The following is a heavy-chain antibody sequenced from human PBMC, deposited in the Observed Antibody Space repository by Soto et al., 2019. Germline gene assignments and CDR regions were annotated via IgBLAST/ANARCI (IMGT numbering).Heavy chain of an antibody. CDR1: GYTFTTYN. J-gene: IGHJ5*02. D-gene: IGHD4-17*01. Sequence: ASVKVSCKASGYTFTTYNMHWVRQAPGQGLDGMGITIPSGASTTSAPRFQGTATMTSHTSTSTLYMELRSLRTADTSVYYCARVVVPTPVTTSYWSGPRGQGTL. CDR2: TIPSGAST. CDR3: ARVVVPTPVTTSYWSGP. V-gene: IGHV1-46*01.